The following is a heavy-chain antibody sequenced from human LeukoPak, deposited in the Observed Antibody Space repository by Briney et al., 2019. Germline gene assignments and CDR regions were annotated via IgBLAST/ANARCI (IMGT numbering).Heavy chain of an antibody. J-gene: IGHJ2*01. CDR3: VRSGGYCGSTTCYVEYFDL. D-gene: IGHD2-2*01. Sequence: XXYSGSTYYNPSLKSRVTISVDTPKNQFSLKLSSVIAADTAVYYCVRSGGYCGSTTCYVEYFDLWGRGTLVSVSS. V-gene: IGHV4-39*01. CDR2: XXYSGST.